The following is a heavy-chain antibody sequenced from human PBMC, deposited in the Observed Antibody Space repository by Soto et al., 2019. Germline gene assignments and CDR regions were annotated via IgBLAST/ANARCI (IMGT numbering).Heavy chain of an antibody. J-gene: IGHJ4*02. CDR1: GGSINNGDYY. CDR3: ARGQVYDSSGYYPDY. D-gene: IGHD3-22*01. V-gene: IGHV4-30-4*01. Sequence: SETLSLTCTVSGGSINNGDYYWSWIRQPPEKGLEWIGYIYYSGSTYYNPSLKSRVTISVDTSKNQFSLKLSSVTAADTAVYYCARGQVYDSSGYYPDYWGQGTLVTVSS. CDR2: IYYSGST.